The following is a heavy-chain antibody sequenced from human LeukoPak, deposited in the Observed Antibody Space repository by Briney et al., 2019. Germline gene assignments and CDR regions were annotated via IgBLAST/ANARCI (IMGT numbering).Heavy chain of an antibody. J-gene: IGHJ4*02. CDR1: GVSFNDYY. Sequence: SETLSLTCAASGVSFNDYYWSWARQSPGKGLEWIGEINHSGYTNDSPSLKSRVTISIDTSRKQFFLNLRSVTVADTAVYYCTRMTTGHDYWGQGTLVTVSS. D-gene: IGHD1-14*01. CDR3: TRMTTGHDY. V-gene: IGHV4-34*01. CDR2: INHSGYT.